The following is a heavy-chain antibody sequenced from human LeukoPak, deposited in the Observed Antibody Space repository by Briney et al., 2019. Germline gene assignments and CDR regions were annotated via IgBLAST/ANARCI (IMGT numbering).Heavy chain of an antibody. V-gene: IGHV4-31*03. CDR1: GFSVSDGRYY. CDR3: ATPYCSSISCLDVFNM. D-gene: IGHD2-2*01. Sequence: SQTLSLTCNVSGFSVSDGRYYWTLIRPHPGKVLEWIGYKYYSGSAKYNPSLKSRLTISIDTSKHQFSLQLSSVTAADTATYYCATPYCSSISCLDVFNMWGKGTRVTVSS. CDR2: KYYSGSA. J-gene: IGHJ3*02.